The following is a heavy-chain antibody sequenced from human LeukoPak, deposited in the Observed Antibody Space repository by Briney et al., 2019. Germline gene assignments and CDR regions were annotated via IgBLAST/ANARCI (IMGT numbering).Heavy chain of an antibody. CDR3: ARGGYDFWSALLGWFDP. D-gene: IGHD3-3*01. V-gene: IGHV1-18*01. CDR2: ISACNGNT. CDR1: GYTFTSYG. J-gene: IGHJ5*02. Sequence: ASVKVSCKASGYTFTSYGISWVRQAPGQGLEWMGWISACNGNTNYAQKLQGRVTMTTDTSTSTAYMELRSLRSDDTAVYYCARGGYDFWSALLGWFDPWGQGTLVTVSS.